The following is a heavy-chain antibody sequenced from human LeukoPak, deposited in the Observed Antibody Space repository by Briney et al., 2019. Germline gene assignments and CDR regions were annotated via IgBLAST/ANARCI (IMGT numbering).Heavy chain of an antibody. V-gene: IGHV3-23*01. CDR2: ISGSGGST. CDR1: GFTFSSYG. Sequence: PGGSLRLSCAASGFTFSSYGMSWVRQAPGTGLEWVSAISGSGGSTYYADSVKGRFTISRDNSKNTLYLQMNSLRAEDTAVYYCAKGTTGSYSSGWYGFPFDYWGQGTLVTVSS. CDR3: AKGTTGSYSSGWYGFPFDY. D-gene: IGHD6-19*01. J-gene: IGHJ4*02.